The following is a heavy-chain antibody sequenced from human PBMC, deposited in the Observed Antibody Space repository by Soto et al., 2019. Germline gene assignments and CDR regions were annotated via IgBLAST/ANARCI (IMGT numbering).Heavy chain of an antibody. CDR2: ISGDGTRT. J-gene: IGHJ5*02. D-gene: IGHD3-3*01. V-gene: IGHV3-23*01. Sequence: PGGSLRLSCAASGFNFYNYAMTWVSQAPGKGLEWVSGISGDGTRTYYGDSVRGRFTISRDNSKNTVFLQMNSLRAEDTALYYCVKDLRPNRGWFGPWGQGTRDTVS. CDR1: GFNFYNYA. CDR3: VKDLRPNRGWFGP.